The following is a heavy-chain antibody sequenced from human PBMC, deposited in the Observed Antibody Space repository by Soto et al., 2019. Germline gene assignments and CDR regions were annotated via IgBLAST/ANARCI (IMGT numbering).Heavy chain of an antibody. Sequence: QITLKESGPTLVKPTQTLTLTCTFSGFSLNTTAVGVGWIRQPPGKALEWLALIYWDGEKRYSPSLKSRLAITKDTSKNQVVLKMSYMDPVDTATYYCAHREGDDYVWGSYKDAFDMWGRGTMVTVSS. D-gene: IGHD3-16*01. CDR3: AHREGDDYVWGSYKDAFDM. CDR1: GFSLNTTAVG. J-gene: IGHJ3*02. V-gene: IGHV2-5*02. CDR2: IYWDGEK.